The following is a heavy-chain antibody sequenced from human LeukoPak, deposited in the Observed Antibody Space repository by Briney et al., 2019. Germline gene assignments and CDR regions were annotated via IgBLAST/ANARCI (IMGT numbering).Heavy chain of an antibody. J-gene: IGHJ5*02. D-gene: IGHD5-12*01. CDR2: IYYRGST. Sequence: SETLSLTCTVSGGSISSYYWGWIRQPPGKGLEWIGYIYYRGSTNYNPSLKSRVTISLDTSNNQFSLKLTSVTAADTAVYFCASGSSGYDPWGQGTLVTVSS. V-gene: IGHV4-59*12. CDR1: GGSISSYY. CDR3: ASGSSGYDP.